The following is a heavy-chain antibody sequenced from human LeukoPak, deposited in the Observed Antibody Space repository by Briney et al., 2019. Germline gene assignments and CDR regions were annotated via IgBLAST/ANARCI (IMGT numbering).Heavy chain of an antibody. CDR1: GFTFSSFS. Sequence: GGSLRLSCAASGFTFSSFSMNWVRQAPGKGLNWVSSITNSSTYMYYAVSVQGRFTISRDNAKNSLYLQMNNLRAEGTAVYYCVGGYYRGNFDYWGQGTLVTVSS. CDR2: ITNSSTYM. CDR3: VGGYYRGNFDY. J-gene: IGHJ4*02. V-gene: IGHV3-21*01. D-gene: IGHD4-23*01.